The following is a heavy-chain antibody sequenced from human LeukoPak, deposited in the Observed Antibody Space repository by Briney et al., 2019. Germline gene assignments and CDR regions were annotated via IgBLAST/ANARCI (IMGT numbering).Heavy chain of an antibody. Sequence: SETLSLTCTVSGYSISSGYYWGWIRQPPGKGLEWIGSIYHSGSTYYNPSLKSRVTISVDTSKNQFSLKLSSVTAADTAVYYCASDYYGSGSSRLFDYWGQGTLVTVSS. J-gene: IGHJ4*02. D-gene: IGHD3-10*01. CDR3: ASDYYGSGSSRLFDY. CDR2: IYHSGST. CDR1: GYSISSGYY. V-gene: IGHV4-38-2*02.